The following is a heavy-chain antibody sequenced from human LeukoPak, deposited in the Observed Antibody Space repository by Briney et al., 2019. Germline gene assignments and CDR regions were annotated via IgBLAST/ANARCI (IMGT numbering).Heavy chain of an antibody. CDR3: ARGGIIGYYSTTYYFDY. Sequence: PSETLSPTCTVSGGSVSSGSYYWSWIRQPPGKGLEWIGYIYYSGSTNYNPSLKSRVTISVDTSKNQFSLKLSSVTAADTAVYYCARGGIIGYYSTTYYFDYWGQGTLVTVSS. CDR2: IYYSGST. V-gene: IGHV4-61*01. D-gene: IGHD3-22*01. J-gene: IGHJ4*02. CDR1: GGSVSSGSYY.